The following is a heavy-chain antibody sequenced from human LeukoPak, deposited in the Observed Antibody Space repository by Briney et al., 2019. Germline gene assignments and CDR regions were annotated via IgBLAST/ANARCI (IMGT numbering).Heavy chain of an antibody. J-gene: IGHJ4*02. CDR3: ARGRRIAARLDY. CDR2: MNPNSGNT. CDR1: GYTFTSYD. D-gene: IGHD6-6*01. V-gene: IGHV1-8*01. Sequence: ASVKVSCKASGYTFTSYDINWVRQATGQGLEWMGWMNPNSGNTGYAQKFQGRVTMTRNTSISTAHMELSSLRSEDTAVYYCARGRRIAARLDYWGQGTLVTVSS.